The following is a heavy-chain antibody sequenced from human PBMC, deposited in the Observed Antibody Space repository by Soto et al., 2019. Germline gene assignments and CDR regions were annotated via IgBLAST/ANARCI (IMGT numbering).Heavy chain of an antibody. CDR2: IYHSGST. CDR1: SGSISSSNW. V-gene: IGHV4-4*02. CDR3: ARDEDYGDYGGAFDI. J-gene: IGHJ3*02. D-gene: IGHD4-17*01. Sequence: PSETLSLTCAVSSGSISSSNWWSWVRQPPGKGLEWIGEIYHSGSTNYNPSLKSRVTISVDKSKNQFSLKLSSVTAADTAVYYCARDEDYGDYGGAFDIWGQGNPGHRLL.